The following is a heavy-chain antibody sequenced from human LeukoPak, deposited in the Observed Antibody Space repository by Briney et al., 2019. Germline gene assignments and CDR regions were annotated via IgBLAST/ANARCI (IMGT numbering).Heavy chain of an antibody. D-gene: IGHD1-26*01. Sequence: ASLKVSCKASGYTFTSYNINWVRQATGQRLERMGWMKPNSGNTGSAQKFQGRVTMTRNTSISTAYMELSSLRSEDTAVYYCASGPAELLLNYWGQGTLVTVSS. CDR2: MKPNSGNT. J-gene: IGHJ4*02. CDR3: ASGPAELLLNY. CDR1: GYTFTSYN. V-gene: IGHV1-8*01.